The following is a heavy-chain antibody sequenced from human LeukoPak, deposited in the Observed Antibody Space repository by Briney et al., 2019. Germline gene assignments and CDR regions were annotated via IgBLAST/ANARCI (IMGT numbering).Heavy chain of an antibody. CDR3: AKDHLAYCGGDCYPGQ. Sequence: GRSLRLSCAASGFTFSSYVMHWVRQAPGKGLEWVAVISYDGSNKYYADSVKGRFTISRDNSKNTLYPQMNSLRAEDTAVYYCAKDHLAYCGGDCYPGQWGQGTLVTVSS. V-gene: IGHV3-30*18. CDR2: ISYDGSNK. J-gene: IGHJ4*02. CDR1: GFTFSSYV. D-gene: IGHD2-21*02.